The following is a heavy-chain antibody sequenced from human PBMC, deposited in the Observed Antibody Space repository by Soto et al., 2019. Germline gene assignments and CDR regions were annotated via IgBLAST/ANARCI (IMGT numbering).Heavy chain of an antibody. CDR1: GYTFSNFW. Sequence: GESLKISCRCAGYTFSNFWIAWVRHLPGKGLEWMGIIYPGDHETRYSPSFHGKVTISADKSINTAYLQWSSLEASDSAFYYCARSPRSSPYFDYWGQGALVTVSS. CDR3: ARSPRSSPYFDY. D-gene: IGHD6-13*01. V-gene: IGHV5-51*01. J-gene: IGHJ4*02. CDR2: IYPGDHET.